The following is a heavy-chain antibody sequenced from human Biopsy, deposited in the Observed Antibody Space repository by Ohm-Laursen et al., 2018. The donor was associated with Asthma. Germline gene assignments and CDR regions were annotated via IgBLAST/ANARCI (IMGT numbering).Heavy chain of an antibody. CDR1: GFAFSSYA. Sequence: SLRLSCAASGFAFSSYAMNWVRQAPGKGLEWVAVISYDGSITHYADSVKGRFTISRDNSKNTAYLDISSLRIEDTAVFYCGIVVAANPFQGDCWGQGTLVTVSS. D-gene: IGHD2-15*01. CDR2: ISYDGSIT. J-gene: IGHJ4*02. CDR3: GIVVAANPFQGDC. V-gene: IGHV3-30*03.